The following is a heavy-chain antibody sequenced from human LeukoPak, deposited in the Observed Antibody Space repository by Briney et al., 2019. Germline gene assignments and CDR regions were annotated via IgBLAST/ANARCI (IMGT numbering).Heavy chain of an antibody. J-gene: IGHJ4*02. Sequence: SETLSLTCTVSGDSISSYYWSWIRQPPGKGLEWIGYIYYSGSTNYNPSLKSRVTISVDTSKNQFSLELSSVTAADTAIYYCARDRENWNDIKYYFDYWGQGTLVTVSS. CDR2: IYYSGST. D-gene: IGHD1-1*01. CDR3: ARDRENWNDIKYYFDY. V-gene: IGHV4-59*12. CDR1: GDSISSYY.